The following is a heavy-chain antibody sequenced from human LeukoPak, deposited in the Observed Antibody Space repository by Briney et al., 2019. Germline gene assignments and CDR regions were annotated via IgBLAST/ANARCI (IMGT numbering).Heavy chain of an antibody. D-gene: IGHD1-26*01. Sequence: GGSLRLSCAASGFTLNHYWMHWVRQAPGKGLVWVSRINIDGSSISYADSVKGRFTISRDNAKNTLYLQMNSLRAEDTAVYHCARVFYNGTYFDYWGQGSLVTVSS. V-gene: IGHV3-74*01. CDR1: GFTLNHYW. CDR3: ARVFYNGTYFDY. CDR2: INIDGSSI. J-gene: IGHJ4*02.